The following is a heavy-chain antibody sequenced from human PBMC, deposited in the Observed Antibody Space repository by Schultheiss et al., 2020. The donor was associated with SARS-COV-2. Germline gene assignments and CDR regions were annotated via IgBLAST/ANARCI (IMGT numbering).Heavy chain of an antibody. CDR3: ARQSCSGGSCYSDWFDP. V-gene: IGHV4-39*01. J-gene: IGHJ5*02. CDR1: GGSISSSSYY. CDR2: IHYSGST. D-gene: IGHD2-15*01. Sequence: SETLSLTCTVSGGSISSSSYYWSWIRQPPGKGLEWIGSIHYSGSTYYNPSLKSRVTISVDTSKNQLSLKLSSVTAADTAVYYCARQSCSGGSCYSDWFDPWGQGTLVTVSS.